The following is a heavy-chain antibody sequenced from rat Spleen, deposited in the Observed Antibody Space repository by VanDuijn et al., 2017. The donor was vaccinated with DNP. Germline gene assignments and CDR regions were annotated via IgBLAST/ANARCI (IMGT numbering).Heavy chain of an antibody. CDR2: ISTSGGST. CDR3: AKTPSPNYGFTSFDY. V-gene: IGHV5-25*01. D-gene: IGHD1-11*01. J-gene: IGHJ2*01. CDR1: GFTFTNYD. Sequence: EVQLVESGGGLVQPGRSLKLSCAASGFTFTNYDMTWVRQAPTKGLEWVASISTSGGSTYYRDSVKGRFTISRDNAKSTLYLQMDSLRSEDTATYYCAKTPSPNYGFTSFDYWGQGVMVTVSS.